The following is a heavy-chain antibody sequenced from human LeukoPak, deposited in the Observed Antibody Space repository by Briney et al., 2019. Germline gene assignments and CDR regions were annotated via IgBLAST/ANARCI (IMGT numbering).Heavy chain of an antibody. CDR1: GFTFSSYSM. J-gene: IGHJ3*02. D-gene: IGHD5-24*01. V-gene: IGHV4-4*02. CDR3: ARDLVEMATAAFDI. Sequence: GSLRLSCAASGFTFSSYSMNWVRQPPGKGLEWIGEIYHSGSTNYNPSLKSRVTISVDKSKNQFSLKLSSVTAADTAVYYCARDLVEMATAAFDIWGQGTMVTVSS. CDR2: IYHSGST.